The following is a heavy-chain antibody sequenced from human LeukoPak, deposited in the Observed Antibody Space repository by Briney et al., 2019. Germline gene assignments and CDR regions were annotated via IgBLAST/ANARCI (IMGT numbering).Heavy chain of an antibody. V-gene: IGHV3-48*02. Sequence: QAGGSLRLSCAASGFTFSNAWMNWVRQTPGKGLEWISYISSSMSITYYADSVKGRFTISRDNAKNSLYLEMNGLTDEDTAVYYCARGSLNYYASGSYYMVFWGQGTLVTVSS. CDR3: ARGSLNYYASGSYYMVF. CDR2: ISSSMSIT. CDR1: GFTFSNAW. D-gene: IGHD3-10*01. J-gene: IGHJ4*02.